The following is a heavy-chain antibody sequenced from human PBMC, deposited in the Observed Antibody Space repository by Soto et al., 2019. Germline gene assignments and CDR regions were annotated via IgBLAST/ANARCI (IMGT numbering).Heavy chain of an antibody. V-gene: IGHV4-34*01. CDR1: GGSFSGYY. CDR3: ARVNDIVVVPAAVSMDV. CDR2: INHSGST. J-gene: IGHJ6*02. Sequence: QVQLQQWGAGLLKPSETLSLTCAVYGGSFSGYYWSWIRQSPGKGLEWIGEINHSGSTNYNPSLKSRVTLSVVTSRSQFSLKLSSVTAADTAVYYCARVNDIVVVPAAVSMDVWGHGTTVTVSS. D-gene: IGHD2-2*01.